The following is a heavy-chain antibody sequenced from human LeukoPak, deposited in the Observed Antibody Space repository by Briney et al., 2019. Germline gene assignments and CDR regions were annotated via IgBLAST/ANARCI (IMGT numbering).Heavy chain of an antibody. J-gene: IGHJ4*02. V-gene: IGHV3-21*01. Sequence: PGGSLRLSCAASGFTFSTYNMNWVRQAPGKGLEWVSSITSSSSYIYYADSVKGRFTISRDNAKNSLYLQMNSLRDEDTAVYYCARVGDGYNLNPVDYWGQGTLVTVSS. D-gene: IGHD5-24*01. CDR3: ARVGDGYNLNPVDY. CDR1: GFTFSTYN. CDR2: ITSSSSYI.